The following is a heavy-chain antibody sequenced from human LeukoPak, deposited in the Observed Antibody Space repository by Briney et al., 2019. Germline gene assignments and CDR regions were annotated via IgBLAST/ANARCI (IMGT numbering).Heavy chain of an antibody. CDR3: TRWDCTTTGCYPFDY. J-gene: IGHJ4*02. CDR2: ISDKANSYAT. V-gene: IGHV3-73*01. Sequence: AGGSLRLSCAASGFTFSGSAIHWVRQASGRGLEWVGRISDKANSYATAYIASVKGRFTISRDDSKNTAYLQMSSLKTEDTAVYYCTRWDCTTTGCYPFDYWGQGTLVTVSS. CDR1: GFTFSGSA. D-gene: IGHD2-2*01.